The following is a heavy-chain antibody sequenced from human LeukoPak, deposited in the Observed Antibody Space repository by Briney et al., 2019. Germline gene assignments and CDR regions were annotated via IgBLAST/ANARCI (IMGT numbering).Heavy chain of an antibody. D-gene: IGHD3-10*01. V-gene: IGHV4-61*02. CDR1: GGSISSGSYY. CDR3: ARDSAVWYGGVY. Sequence: PSETLSLTCTVSGGSISSGSYYWSWIRQPAGKGLEWIGRIYTSGSTNYNPSLKSRVTISVDTSKNQFSLKLSSVTAADTAVYYCARDSAVWYGGVYWGQGTLVTVSS. J-gene: IGHJ4*02. CDR2: IYTSGST.